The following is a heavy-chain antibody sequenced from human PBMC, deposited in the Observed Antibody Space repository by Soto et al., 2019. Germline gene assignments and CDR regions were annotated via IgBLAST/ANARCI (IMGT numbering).Heavy chain of an antibody. J-gene: IGHJ3*01. CDR1: GYKFTTFW. Sequence: GESLKISCKASGYKFTTFWLNWVRQTPGKGLEWLGRVDPTDSFTNYSPPFEGHVTISVDRSISTAYLQWNSLQASDTAIYYCARPASGGSRDAFDVWGQGTTVTVSS. CDR2: VDPTDSFT. D-gene: IGHD2-15*01. V-gene: IGHV5-10-1*01. CDR3: ARPASGGSRDAFDV.